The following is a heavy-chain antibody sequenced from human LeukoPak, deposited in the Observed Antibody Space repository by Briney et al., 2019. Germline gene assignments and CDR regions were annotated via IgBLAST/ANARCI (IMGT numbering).Heavy chain of an antibody. D-gene: IGHD6-19*01. CDR1: GXTFSDYY. J-gene: IGHJ6*02. CDR2: ISSSSSYT. CDR3: ARGWYQYGMDV. Sequence: KPGGSLRLSCAASGXTFSDYYMSWIRQAPGKGLEWISYISSSSSYTNHADSVKGRFTISRDNAKNSLYLQMNSLRVDDTAAYYCARGWYQYGMDVWGQGTTVTVSS. V-gene: IGHV3-11*03.